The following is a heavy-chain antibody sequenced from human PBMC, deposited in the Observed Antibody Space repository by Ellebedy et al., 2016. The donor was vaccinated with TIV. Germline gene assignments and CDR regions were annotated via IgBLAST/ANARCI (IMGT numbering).Heavy chain of an antibody. CDR3: AKLPYYYDSSGYYC. CDR1: GFTVSSNY. V-gene: IGHV3-23*01. D-gene: IGHD3-22*01. J-gene: IGHJ4*02. Sequence: GESLKISCAASGFTVSSNYMSWVRQAPGKGLEWVSAISGSGGSTYYADSVKGRFTISRDNSKNTLYLQMNSLRAEDTAVYYCAKLPYYYDSSGYYCWGQGTLVTVSS. CDR2: ISGSGGST.